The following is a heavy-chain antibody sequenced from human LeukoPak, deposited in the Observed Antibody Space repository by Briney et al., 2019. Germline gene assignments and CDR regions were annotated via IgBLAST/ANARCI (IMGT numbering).Heavy chain of an antibody. CDR3: ARDSGAAGTDY. V-gene: IGHV4-59*01. CDR2: IYYSGST. CDR1: GGSISSYY. D-gene: IGHD6-13*01. Sequence: SEPLSLTCTVSGGSISSYYWSWLRPPPGKGLEWIGYIYYSGSTNYNPSLKSRVTISVDTSKNQFSLKLSSVTAADTAVYYCARDSGAAGTDYWGQGTLVTVSS. J-gene: IGHJ4*02.